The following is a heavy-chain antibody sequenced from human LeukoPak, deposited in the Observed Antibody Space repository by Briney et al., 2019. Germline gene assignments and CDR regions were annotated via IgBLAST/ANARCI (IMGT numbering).Heavy chain of an antibody. V-gene: IGHV4-4*07. CDR2: IYTSGST. D-gene: IGHD3-22*01. J-gene: IGHJ4*02. CDR3: ARDLTDYDSSGYDY. Sequence: SKTLSLTCTVSGGSISSYYWSWIRQPAGKGLEWIGRIYTSGSTNYNPSLKSRVTMSVDTSKNQFSLKLSSVTAADTAVYYCARDLTDYDSSGYDYWGQGTLVTVSS. CDR1: GGSISSYY.